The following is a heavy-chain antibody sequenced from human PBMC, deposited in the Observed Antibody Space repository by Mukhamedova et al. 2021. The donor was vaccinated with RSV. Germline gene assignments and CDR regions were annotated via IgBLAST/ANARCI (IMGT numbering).Heavy chain of an antibody. V-gene: IGHV3-48*03. J-gene: IGHJ4*02. CDR3: ARVADPRYYYFDY. Sequence: GRFTISRDNANNSLYLQMNSLRAEDTAVYYCARVADPRYYYFDYWGQGTLVTVSS. D-gene: IGHD1-26*01.